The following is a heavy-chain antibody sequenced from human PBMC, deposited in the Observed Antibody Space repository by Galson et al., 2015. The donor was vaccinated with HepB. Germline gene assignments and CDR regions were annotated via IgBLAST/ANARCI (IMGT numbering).Heavy chain of an antibody. D-gene: IGHD3-9*01. J-gene: IGHJ3*02. V-gene: IGHV3-49*03. CDR2: IRSKAYGGTT. Sequence: SLRLSCAASGFTFGDYAMSWFRQAPGKGLEWVGFIRSKAYGGTTEYAASVKGRFTISRDDSKSIAYLQMNSLKTEDTAVYYCTRDTGYYDILTGYSPDAFDIWGQGTMVTVSS. CDR1: GFTFGDYA. CDR3: TRDTGYYDILTGYSPDAFDI.